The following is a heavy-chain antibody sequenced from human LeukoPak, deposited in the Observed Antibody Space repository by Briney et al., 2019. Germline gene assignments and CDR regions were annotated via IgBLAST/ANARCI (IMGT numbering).Heavy chain of an antibody. CDR1: GGSINSGSFM. D-gene: IGHD5-18*01. V-gene: IGHV4-61*02. CDR2: VFTTGST. CDR3: ARSGYSYGRYYFDS. J-gene: IGHJ4*02. Sequence: PSETLSPTCTVSGGSINSGSFMWNWIRQPAGKGLEWIGRVFTTGSTNYKPSLKSRVTISVDPSKNQFSLNLISVTVADTAVYYCARSGYSYGRYYFDSWGQGTLVTVSS.